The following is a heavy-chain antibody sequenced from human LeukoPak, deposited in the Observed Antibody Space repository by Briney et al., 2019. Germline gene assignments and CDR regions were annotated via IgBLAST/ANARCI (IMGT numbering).Heavy chain of an antibody. CDR3: SRDPVDTLMDFDY. CDR1: GYTFTGYY. Sequence: ASVKVSCKASGYTFTGYYMHWVRQAPGQGLEWMGWINPNSGGTNYAEKFHARVTMTRDTSINTVYMELTSLRSDDTAVYYCSRDPVDTLMDFDYWGQGTLVTVSS. J-gene: IGHJ4*02. CDR2: INPNSGGT. V-gene: IGHV1-2*02. D-gene: IGHD5-18*01.